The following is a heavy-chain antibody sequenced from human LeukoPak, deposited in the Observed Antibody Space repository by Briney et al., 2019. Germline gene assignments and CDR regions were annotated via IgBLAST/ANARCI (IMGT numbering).Heavy chain of an antibody. CDR1: GDSLNGYH. D-gene: IGHD4-17*01. J-gene: IGHJ5*02. CDR2: IFTSGIT. V-gene: IGHV4-4*07. Sequence: SETLSLTCTVSGDSLNGYHWGWIRQPAGKGLEWIGRIFTSGITKYSPSLRSRVTMSIDTSKNQFSLKLSSVTAADTAVYYCARVDGDYGKGFDPWGQGTLVTVSS. CDR3: ARVDGDYGKGFDP.